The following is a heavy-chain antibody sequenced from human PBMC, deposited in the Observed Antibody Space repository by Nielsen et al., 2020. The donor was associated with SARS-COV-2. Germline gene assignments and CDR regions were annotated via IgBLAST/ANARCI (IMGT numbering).Heavy chain of an antibody. J-gene: IGHJ4*02. CDR1: GGALTLFS. CDR2: FDPEDGET. CDR3: ATSYDFWTSGDY. Sequence: ASVKVSCKVSGGALTLFSMHWVRQAPGKGLEWMGEFDPEDGETIYAQKFQGRVTMTEDTSTDTAYMELSSLRSEDTAVYYCATSYDFWTSGDYWGQGTLGTVSS. V-gene: IGHV1-24*01. D-gene: IGHD3-3*01.